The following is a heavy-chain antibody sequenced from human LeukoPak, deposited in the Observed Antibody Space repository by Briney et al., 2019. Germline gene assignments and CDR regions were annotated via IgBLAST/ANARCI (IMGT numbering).Heavy chain of an antibody. D-gene: IGHD1/OR15-1a*01. CDR3: ARALGTQWYFDL. CDR2: INHSGST. J-gene: IGHJ2*01. Sequence: SETLSLTCAVYGGSFSGYYWSWIRQPPGKGLEWIGEINHSGSTNYNPSLKSRVTISVDTSKIQFSLQLNSVTPEDTAVYYCARALGTQWYFDLWGRGTLVTVSS. V-gene: IGHV4-34*01. CDR1: GGSFSGYY.